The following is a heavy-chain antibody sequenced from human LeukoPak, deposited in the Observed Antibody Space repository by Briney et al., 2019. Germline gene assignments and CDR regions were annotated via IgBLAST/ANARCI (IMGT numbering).Heavy chain of an antibody. J-gene: IGHJ4*02. D-gene: IGHD5-12*01. CDR3: ARDYIDHGDY. CDR2: ISGYNGNT. CDR1: GYTFTSYG. Sequence: GASVKVSCKASGYTFTSYGLHWVRQAPGQGLEWMGLISGYNGNTNYAQNLQGRVTMTTDTSTSTAYMELRSLTSDDTAVYFCARDYIDHGDYWGQGTLVTVSS. V-gene: IGHV1-18*01.